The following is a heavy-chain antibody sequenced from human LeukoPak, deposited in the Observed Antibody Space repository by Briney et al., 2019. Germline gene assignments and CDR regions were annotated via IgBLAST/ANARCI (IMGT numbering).Heavy chain of an antibody. D-gene: IGHD4-17*01. CDR2: ISSSSSTI. Sequence: PGGSLRLSCAASGFTFSSYSMNWVRQAPGKGLEWVSYISSSSSTIYYADSVKGRFTISRDNSKNMLYLQMNSLRAEDTAVYYCARQPNDYGDYFGAFDIWGQGTMVTVSS. CDR3: ARQPNDYGDYFGAFDI. CDR1: GFTFSSYS. J-gene: IGHJ3*02. V-gene: IGHV3-48*01.